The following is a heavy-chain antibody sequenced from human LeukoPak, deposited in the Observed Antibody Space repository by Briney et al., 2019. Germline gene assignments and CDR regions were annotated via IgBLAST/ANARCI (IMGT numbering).Heavy chain of an antibody. CDR1: GGSISSSSYY. D-gene: IGHD1-1*01. CDR2: IYYSGST. J-gene: IGHJ4*02. Sequence: SETLSLTCTVSGGSISSSSYYWGWIRQPPGKGLEWIGSIYYSGSTYYNPSLKSRVTISVDTSKNQFSLKLSSVTAADTAVYYCARRSTGAPYYFDSWGQGTLVTVSP. V-gene: IGHV4-39*07. CDR3: ARRSTGAPYYFDS.